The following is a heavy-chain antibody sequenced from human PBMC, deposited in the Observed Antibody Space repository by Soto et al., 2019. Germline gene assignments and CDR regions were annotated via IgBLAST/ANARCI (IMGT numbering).Heavy chain of an antibody. CDR3: ARSSGTSYIWFDP. CDR1: GYAFSTYG. V-gene: IGHV1-18*01. D-gene: IGHD1-26*01. CDR2: ISAYNGNT. Sequence: QVQLVQSATEVKKPGASVKVSCKASGYAFSTYGISWVRQAPGQGLEWMGWISAYNGNTNYAQKQQDRVTMTTDTSTNTAYMEVRSLRSDDTAVYYCARSSGTSYIWFDPWGQGTLVIVSS. J-gene: IGHJ5*02.